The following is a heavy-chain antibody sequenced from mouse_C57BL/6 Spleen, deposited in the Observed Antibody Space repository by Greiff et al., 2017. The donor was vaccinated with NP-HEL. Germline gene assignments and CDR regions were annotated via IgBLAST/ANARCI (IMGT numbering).Heavy chain of an antibody. Sequence: QVQLQQPGAELVKPGASVKLSCKASGYTFTSYWMHWVKQRPGQGLEWIGMIHPNSGSTNYNEKFKSKATLTVDKSSSTAYMQLSSLTSEDSAVYYCARDHYYYGSSFAYWGQGTLVTVSA. D-gene: IGHD1-1*01. CDR2: IHPNSGST. CDR3: ARDHYYYGSSFAY. J-gene: IGHJ3*01. CDR1: GYTFTSYW. V-gene: IGHV1-64*01.